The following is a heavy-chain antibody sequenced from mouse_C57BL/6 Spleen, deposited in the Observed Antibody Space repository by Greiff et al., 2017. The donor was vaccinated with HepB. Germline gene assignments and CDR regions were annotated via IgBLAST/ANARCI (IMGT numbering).Heavy chain of an antibody. Sequence: QVQLKQSGAELARPGASVKLSCKASGYTFTSYGISWVKQRTGQGLEWIGEIYTRSGNTYYNEKFKGKSTLTADKTSSTAYMELRSLTSEDSAVYFCARWGDGYLDYWGQGTTLTVSS. J-gene: IGHJ2*01. CDR3: ARWGDGYLDY. CDR2: IYTRSGNT. CDR1: GYTFTSYG. D-gene: IGHD2-3*01. V-gene: IGHV1-81*01.